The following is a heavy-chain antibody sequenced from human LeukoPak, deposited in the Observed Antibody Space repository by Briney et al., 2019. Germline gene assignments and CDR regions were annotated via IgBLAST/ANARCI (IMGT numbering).Heavy chain of an antibody. V-gene: IGHV4-61*02. CDR2: IYSSGNT. CDR1: GGSISSGSYY. J-gene: IGHJ4*02. CDR3: ASGIRLHYYGSGSGY. Sequence: SETLSLTCTVSGGSISSGSYYWSWIRQPAGKGLEWIGRIYSSGNTNYNPSLKSRVTISVDKSKNQFSLKLSSVTAADTAMYYCASGIRLHYYGSGSGYWGQGTLVTVSS. D-gene: IGHD3-10*01.